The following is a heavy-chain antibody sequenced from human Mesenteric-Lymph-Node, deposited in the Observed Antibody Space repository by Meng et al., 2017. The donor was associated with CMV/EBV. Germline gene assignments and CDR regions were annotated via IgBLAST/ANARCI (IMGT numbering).Heavy chain of an antibody. CDR3: AKVWGGYCSITTCYSPYYYYGMDV. J-gene: IGHJ6*02. V-gene: IGHV3-23*01. Sequence: GESLKISCATSGLTFSNYAMSWVRQAPGKGLEWVSTISGSGGNTYDADSVKGRFTISRDNSKNTLYLQMNSLRAEDTAVYYCAKVWGGYCSITTCYSPYYYYGMDVWGQGTTVTVSS. CDR2: ISGSGGNT. CDR1: GLTFSNYA. D-gene: IGHD2-2*02.